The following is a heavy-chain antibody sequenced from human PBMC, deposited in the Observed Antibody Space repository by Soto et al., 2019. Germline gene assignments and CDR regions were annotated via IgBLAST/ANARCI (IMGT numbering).Heavy chain of an antibody. CDR2: IYSGGST. V-gene: IGHV3-66*01. D-gene: IGHD3-10*01. CDR1: GFTVSSNY. J-gene: IGHJ4*02. Sequence: GGPLRLPCGDSGFTVSSNYMSWLRQAPGKGLEWVSVIYSGGSTYYADSVKGRFTISREDSKNTLYLQMNSLRAEDTAVYYCAREQRYYYGSGAPSDYWGQGTLVTVSS. CDR3: AREQRYYYGSGAPSDY.